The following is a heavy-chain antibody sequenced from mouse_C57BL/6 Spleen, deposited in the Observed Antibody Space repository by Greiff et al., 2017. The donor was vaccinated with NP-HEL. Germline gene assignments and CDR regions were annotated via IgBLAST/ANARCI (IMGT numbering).Heavy chain of an antibody. D-gene: IGHD2-4*01. V-gene: IGHV1-52*01. J-gene: IGHJ4*01. CDR3: ALIYYDYGMDY. Sequence: QVQLKQPGAELVRPGSSVKLSCKASGYTFTSYWMHWVKQRPIQGLKWIGNIDPSDSETHYNQKFKDKATLTVDKASSTDYMQLSSLTSEDSAVYYCALIYYDYGMDYWGQGTSVTVSS. CDR2: IDPSDSET. CDR1: GYTFTSYW.